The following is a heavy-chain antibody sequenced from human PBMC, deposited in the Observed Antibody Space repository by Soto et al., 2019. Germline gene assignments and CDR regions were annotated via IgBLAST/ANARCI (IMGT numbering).Heavy chain of an antibody. J-gene: IGHJ4*02. V-gene: IGHV3-23*01. CDR1: GFTFSSYA. Sequence: EVQLLESGGGLVQPGGSLRLSCAASGFTFSSYAMSWVRQAPGKGLEWVSAISGSGGSTYYADSVKGRFTISRDNSKNTLYRQMNSLRAEDTAVYYCAKVKFRGLRLGELSSPIDYWGQGTLVTVSS. CDR2: ISGSGGST. D-gene: IGHD3-16*02. CDR3: AKVKFRGLRLGELSSPIDY.